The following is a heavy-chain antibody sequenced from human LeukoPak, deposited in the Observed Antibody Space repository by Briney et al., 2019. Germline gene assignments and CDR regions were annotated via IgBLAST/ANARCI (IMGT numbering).Heavy chain of an antibody. CDR1: GDSINSSKW. CDR3: ARGGPYSSSWYTYYYYYMDV. V-gene: IGHV4-4*02. Sequence: SGTLSLTCAVSGDSINSSKWWNWVRQPPGQGLEWIAEIYHSGNTNYNPSLKSRVTISLDKSKNQFSLKLTSVTAADTAVYYCARGGPYSSSWYTYYYYYMDVWGKGTTVTVSS. D-gene: IGHD6-13*01. J-gene: IGHJ6*03. CDR2: IYHSGNT.